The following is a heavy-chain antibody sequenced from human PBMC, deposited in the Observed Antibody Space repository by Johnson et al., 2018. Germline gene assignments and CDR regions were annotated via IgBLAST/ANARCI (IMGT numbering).Heavy chain of an antibody. Sequence: VQLVQSGGGLVQPGRSLRLSCTASGFTFGDYAMSWFRQAPGKGLEWVGFIRSKADGGTTESAASVKARFTIPRNDSKSIAYLQMNNLKNEDTAVYYCTKNSGSPDYWGQGTLVTVSS. CDR3: TKNSGSPDY. D-gene: IGHD1-26*01. CDR1: GFTFGDYA. CDR2: IRSKADGGTT. J-gene: IGHJ4*02. V-gene: IGHV3-49*03.